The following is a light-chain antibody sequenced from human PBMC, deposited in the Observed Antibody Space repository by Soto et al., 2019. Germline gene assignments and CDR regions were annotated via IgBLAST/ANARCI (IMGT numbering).Light chain of an antibody. Sequence: IVLTHSSGTLTLSPGERASLSCRVGQSVSNIYIAGYQQKPGQAPRVLIYGASRRATGIPDRFSGSGSGTDFTLTISRLEPEDFALYYCQQRSNWPITFGQGTKV. J-gene: IGKJ1*01. V-gene: IGKV3D-20*02. CDR2: GAS. CDR3: QQRSNWPIT. CDR1: QSVSNIY.